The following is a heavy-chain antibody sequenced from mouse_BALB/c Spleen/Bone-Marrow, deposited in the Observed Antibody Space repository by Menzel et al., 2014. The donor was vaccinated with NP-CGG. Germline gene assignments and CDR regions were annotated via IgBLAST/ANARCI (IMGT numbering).Heavy chain of an antibody. J-gene: IGHJ1*01. CDR2: INPSNGGT. Sequence: VKLQESGAELVKPGASVELSCKASGYTFTSYYMYWVKQRPGQGLEWIGEINPSNGGTNFNEKFKGKATLTVDKSSSTAYMQLSSLTSEDSAVYYCTRSGTSWLRRSWYFDVWGAGTTVTVSS. D-gene: IGHD2-2*01. CDR3: TRSGTSWLRRSWYFDV. V-gene: IGHV1S81*02. CDR1: GYTFTSYY.